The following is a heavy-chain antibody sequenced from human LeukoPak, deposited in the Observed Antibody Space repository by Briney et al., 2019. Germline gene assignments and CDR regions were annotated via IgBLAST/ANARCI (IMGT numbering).Heavy chain of an antibody. CDR3: AKVQGGRYFFDY. V-gene: IGHV3-23*01. CDR2: ISSSGDST. D-gene: IGHD1-26*01. J-gene: IGHJ4*02. CDR1: GFTFSSYA. Sequence: HSGGSLRLSCAASGFTFSSYAMSWVRQAPGKGLEWVSAISSSGDSTYYADSVKGRFTISRDKSKNTLYLQMNSLRVEDTAVYYCAKVQGGRYFFDYWGQGTLVTVSS.